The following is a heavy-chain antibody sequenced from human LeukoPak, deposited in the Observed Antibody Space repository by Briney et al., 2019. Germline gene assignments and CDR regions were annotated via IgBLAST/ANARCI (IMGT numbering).Heavy chain of an antibody. CDR1: GFTFSSYG. Sequence: GGSLRLSCAASGFTFSSYGMSWVRQAPGKGLEWVSAISGSGGSTYYADSVKGRFTISRDNSKNTLYLQMNSLRAEDTAVYYCAKDYDILTGYGILDYWGQGTLVTVSS. D-gene: IGHD3-9*01. J-gene: IGHJ4*02. CDR3: AKDYDILTGYGILDY. V-gene: IGHV3-23*01. CDR2: ISGSGGST.